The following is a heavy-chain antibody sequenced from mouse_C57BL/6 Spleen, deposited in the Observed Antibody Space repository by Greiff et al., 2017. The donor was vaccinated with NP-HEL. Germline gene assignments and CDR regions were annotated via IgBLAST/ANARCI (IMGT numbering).Heavy chain of an antibody. CDR2: IYPGDGDT. D-gene: IGHD2-5*01. CDR1: GYAFSSSW. Sequence: VHLVESGPELVKPGASVKISCKASGYAFSSSWMNWVKQRPGKGLEWIGRIYPGDGDTNYNGKFKGKATLTADKSSSTAYMQLSSLTSEDSAVYFCARKGYSNYVDYAMDYWGQGTSVTVSS. V-gene: IGHV1-82*01. CDR3: ARKGYSNYVDYAMDY. J-gene: IGHJ4*01.